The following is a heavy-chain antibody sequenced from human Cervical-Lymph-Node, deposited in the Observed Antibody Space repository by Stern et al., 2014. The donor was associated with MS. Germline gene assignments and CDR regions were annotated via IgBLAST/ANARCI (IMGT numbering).Heavy chain of an antibody. Sequence: VQLVESGAGVKKPGESLKLSCPLSGYSFNIYYIAWVRQTPVKRLDWMAFIDPYDSDTTYSPAFQGQVTISADKSITTAYLQWSSLRASDTAMYYCARHVQGFDYWGQGTLVTVSS. V-gene: IGHV5-51*01. CDR2: IDPYDSDT. CDR1: GYSFNIYY. CDR3: ARHVQGFDY. J-gene: IGHJ4*02.